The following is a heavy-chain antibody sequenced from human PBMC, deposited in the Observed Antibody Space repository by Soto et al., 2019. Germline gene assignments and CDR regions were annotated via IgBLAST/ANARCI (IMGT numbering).Heavy chain of an antibody. Sequence: GGSLRLSCAASGFTFSSYGMHWVRQAPGKGLEWVAVISYDGSNKYYADSVKGRFTISRDNSKNTLNLQMNSLIAEDTAVYYCAKVASSSSYSYYYYGMDVWGQGTTVTVSS. CDR1: GFTFSSYG. CDR2: ISYDGSNK. D-gene: IGHD6-6*01. V-gene: IGHV3-30*18. CDR3: AKVASSSSYSYYYYGMDV. J-gene: IGHJ6*02.